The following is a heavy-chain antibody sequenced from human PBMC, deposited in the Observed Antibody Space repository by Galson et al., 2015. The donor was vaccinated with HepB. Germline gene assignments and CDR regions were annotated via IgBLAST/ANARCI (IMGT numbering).Heavy chain of an antibody. Sequence: TLSLTCSVSGVSISSNYYYWDWIRQPPGKGLEWIGNIFYGGTTNYNPSLKSRLTISGDTSKNQFSLKLNSVTATDTAVYYCARHESESKTYAADNWGQGTLVTVSS. CDR2: IFYGGTT. CDR1: GVSISSNYYY. CDR3: ARHESESKTYAADN. D-gene: IGHD2-2*01. J-gene: IGHJ4*02. V-gene: IGHV4-39*01.